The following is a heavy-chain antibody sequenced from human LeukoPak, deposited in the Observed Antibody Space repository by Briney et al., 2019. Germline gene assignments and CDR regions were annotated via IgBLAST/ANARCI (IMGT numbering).Heavy chain of an antibody. CDR1: GYTFTSYD. CDR3: ARGLSVARIAVAGISFGY. Sequence: ASVTVSFKASGYTFTSYDINWVRQAPGQGLEWMGWMNPNSGNTGYAQKFQGRVTMTRNTSISTAYMELSSLRSEDTAVYYCARGLSVARIAVAGISFGYWGQGTLVTVSS. CDR2: MNPNSGNT. V-gene: IGHV1-8*01. J-gene: IGHJ4*02. D-gene: IGHD6-19*01.